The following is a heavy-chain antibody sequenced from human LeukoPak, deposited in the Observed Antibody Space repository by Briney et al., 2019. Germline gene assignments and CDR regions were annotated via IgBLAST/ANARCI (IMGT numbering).Heavy chain of an antibody. CDR2: ISYDGSNK. D-gene: IGHD5-24*01. V-gene: IGHV3-30*01. J-gene: IGHJ5*02. Sequence: PGGSLRLPCAASGFTFSSYAMHWVRQAPGKGLEWVAVISYDGSNKYYADSVKGRFTISRDNSKNTLYLQMNSLRAEDTAVYYCARIAGRDGYNPWGQGTLVTASS. CDR1: GFTFSSYA. CDR3: ARIAGRDGYNP.